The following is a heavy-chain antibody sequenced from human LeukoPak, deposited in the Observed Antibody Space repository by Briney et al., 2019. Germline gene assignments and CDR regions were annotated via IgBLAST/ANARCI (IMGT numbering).Heavy chain of an antibody. CDR3: ARVSSSWPKTYFDY. CDR2: IKQDGSEK. CDR1: GFTFSSYW. V-gene: IGHV3-7*01. D-gene: IGHD6-13*01. J-gene: IGHJ4*02. Sequence: GGSLRLSCAASGFTFSSYWMSWVRQAPGKGLEWVANIKQDGSEKYYVDSVKGRFTISRDNAKNSLYLQMNSLRAEDTAVYYSARVSSSWPKTYFDYWGQGTLVTVSS.